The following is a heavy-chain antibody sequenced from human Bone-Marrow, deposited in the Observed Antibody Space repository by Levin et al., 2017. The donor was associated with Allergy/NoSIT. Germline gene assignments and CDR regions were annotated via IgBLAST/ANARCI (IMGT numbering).Heavy chain of an antibody. Sequence: SQTLSLTCAVSGYSISSGYYWGWIRQPPGKGLEWIGSIYHSGSTYYNPSLKSRVTISVDTSKNQFSLKLSSVTAADTAVYYCARVMVGYSRGSSGFDYWGQGTLVTVSS. CDR1: GYSISSGYY. D-gene: IGHD6-19*01. V-gene: IGHV4-38-2*01. CDR2: IYHSGST. CDR3: ARVMVGYSRGSSGFDY. J-gene: IGHJ4*02.